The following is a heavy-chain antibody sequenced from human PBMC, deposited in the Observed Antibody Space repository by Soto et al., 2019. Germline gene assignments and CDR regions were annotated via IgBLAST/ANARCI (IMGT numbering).Heavy chain of an antibody. CDR3: ARQVRYCSGNVCPNLLDP. V-gene: IGHV2-5*02. CDR1: GFSLSTSGVG. CDR2: IYWDDDK. D-gene: IGHD2-15*01. Sequence: QITLKESGPTLVKPTQTLTLTCTFSGFSLSTSGVGVGWIRQPPGKALEWLALIYWDDDKRYSPSLKTSLSITKDNSKKQVVITMTNMDPVDTATYYCARQVRYCSGNVCPNLLDPWGQGTLVTVSS. J-gene: IGHJ5*02.